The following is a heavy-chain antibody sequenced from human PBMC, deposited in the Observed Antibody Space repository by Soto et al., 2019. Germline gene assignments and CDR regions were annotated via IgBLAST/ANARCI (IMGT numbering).Heavy chain of an antibody. J-gene: IGHJ6*02. V-gene: IGHV4-30-4*01. CDR3: ARVPSPFDYYYAMDV. D-gene: IGHD3-16*01. CDR2: IFSSGTT. CDR1: GDSISSGNKY. Sequence: TCTVSGDSISSGNKYWSWIRQPPGKGLEWIGYIFSSGTTYYNPSLKSRLTMSLDASQNQFSLKLNSLTDADTAVYFCARVPSPFDYYYAMDVWGQGTTVTVSS.